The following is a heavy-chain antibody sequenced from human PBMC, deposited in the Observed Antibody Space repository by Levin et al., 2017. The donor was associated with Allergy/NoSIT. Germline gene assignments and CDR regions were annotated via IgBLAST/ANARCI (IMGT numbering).Heavy chain of an antibody. CDR1: GFSFSTYA. V-gene: IGHV3-30-3*01. D-gene: IGHD3-10*01. Sequence: RAGGSLRLSCAASGFSFSTYALHWVRQAPGKGLEWVTVISYDETVTHYADSVRGRFTISRDNSKNILYLQMNSLRAEDTAIYYCVSEPDWGPYGPGALTAYWGQGTLVTVSS. CDR3: VSEPDWGPYGPGALTAY. J-gene: IGHJ4*02. CDR2: ISYDETVT.